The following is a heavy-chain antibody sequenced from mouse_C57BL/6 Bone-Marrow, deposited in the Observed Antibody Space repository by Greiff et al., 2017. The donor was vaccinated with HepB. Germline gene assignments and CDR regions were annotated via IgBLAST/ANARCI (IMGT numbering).Heavy chain of an antibody. D-gene: IGHD1-1*01. CDR3: ARFVLCSGVYYGSSY. V-gene: IGHV1-81*01. J-gene: IGHJ3*01. CDR1: GYTFASYG. Sequence: QVQLQQSGAELARPGASVKLSCKASGYTFASYGISWVKQSTGQGLEWIGEIYPRSGNTYYNEKFKGNATLTADKSSSTAYMELRSLQSEDSAVYFCARFVLCSGVYYGSSYWGQGTLVTVSA. CDR2: IYPRSGNT.